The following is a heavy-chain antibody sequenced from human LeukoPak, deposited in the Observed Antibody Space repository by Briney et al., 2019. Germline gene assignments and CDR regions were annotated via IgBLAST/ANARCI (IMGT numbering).Heavy chain of an antibody. CDR2: VYYSGST. CDR3: AASYISGFPEIDY. V-gene: IGHV4-61*01. J-gene: IGHJ4*02. D-gene: IGHD6-19*01. Sequence: SETLSLTCTVSGGSVSSGNYYWSWIQQPPGKGLEWIGYVYYSGSTKYNPSLKSRVTISGDTSKNQFCLKVSSVTAADTAVYYCAASYISGFPEIDYWGQGTLVTVSS. CDR1: GGSVSSGNYY.